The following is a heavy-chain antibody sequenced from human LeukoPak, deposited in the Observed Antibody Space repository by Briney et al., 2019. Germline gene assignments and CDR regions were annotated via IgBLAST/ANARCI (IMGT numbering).Heavy chain of an antibody. CDR3: ARDAAAHGLFDY. V-gene: IGHV1-46*01. D-gene: IGHD6-13*01. Sequence: ASVKVSCKASGYTFISYYMHWVRQAPGQGLEWMGMINPSGGSTSYAQRFQGRVTMTRDMSTSTVYMELSSLRSEDTAVYYCARDAAAHGLFDYWGQGTLVTVCS. CDR2: INPSGGST. CDR1: GYTFISYY. J-gene: IGHJ4*02.